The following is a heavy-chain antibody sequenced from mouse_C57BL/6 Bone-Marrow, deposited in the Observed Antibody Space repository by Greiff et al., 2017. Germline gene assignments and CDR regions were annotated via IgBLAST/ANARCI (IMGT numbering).Heavy chain of an antibody. CDR1: GFTFSDYG. CDR2: ISSGSSTI. CDR3: ARSYYYAMDD. J-gene: IGHJ4*01. Sequence: EVKLVESGGGLVKPGGSLKLSCAASGFTFSDYGMHWVRQAPVQGLEWVAYISSGSSTINYADTVKGRFTISRDKAKNTLFLQVTSLRSEDTAMLDCARSYYYAMDDWGQGTSVTVSS. V-gene: IGHV5-17*01.